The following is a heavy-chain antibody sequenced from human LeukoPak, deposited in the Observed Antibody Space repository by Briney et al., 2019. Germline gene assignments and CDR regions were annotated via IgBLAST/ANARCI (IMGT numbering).Heavy chain of an antibody. J-gene: IGHJ6*02. D-gene: IGHD5-18*01. CDR2: IYSGGST. CDR3: ASGGYSYGYDYYYGMDV. V-gene: IGHV3-53*04. CDR1: GFTVSSNY. Sequence: PGGSLRLSCAASGFTVSSNYMSWVRQAPGKGLEWVSVIYSGGSTYYADSVKGRFTISRHNFKNTLYLQMNSLRAEDTAVYYCASGGYSYGYDYYYGMDVWGQGTTVTVSS.